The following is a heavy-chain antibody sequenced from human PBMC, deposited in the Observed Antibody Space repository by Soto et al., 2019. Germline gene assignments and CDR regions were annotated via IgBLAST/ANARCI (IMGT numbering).Heavy chain of an antibody. Sequence: SVKVSCKASGGTFSSYAISWVRQAPGQGLEWMGGIIPIFGTANYAQKFQGRVTITADESTSTAYMELSSLRSEDTAVYYCARSDYYGSGSYRSPPSPYYDYYGMDVWGQGTTVTVSS. CDR3: ARSDYYGSGSYRSPPSPYYDYYGMDV. D-gene: IGHD3-10*01. V-gene: IGHV1-69*13. J-gene: IGHJ6*02. CDR2: IIPIFGTA. CDR1: GGTFSSYA.